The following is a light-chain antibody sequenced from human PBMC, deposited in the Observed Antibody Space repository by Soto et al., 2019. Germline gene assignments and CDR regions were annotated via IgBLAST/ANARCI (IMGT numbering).Light chain of an antibody. CDR2: GAS. V-gene: IGKV3-20*01. Sequence: IGLTQSPATLSLSAGESATLSCRASQSVSSSYLAWYQQKPGQAPRLLIYGASSRATGIPDRFSGSGSGTDFTLTISRLEPEDFAVYYCQQYGSSLWTFGQGTKVDIK. J-gene: IGKJ1*01. CDR1: QSVSSSY. CDR3: QQYGSSLWT.